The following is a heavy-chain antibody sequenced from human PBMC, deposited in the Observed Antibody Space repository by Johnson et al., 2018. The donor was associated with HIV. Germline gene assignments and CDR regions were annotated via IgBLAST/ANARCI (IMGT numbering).Heavy chain of an antibody. CDR2: ISGSGDST. J-gene: IGHJ3*01. Sequence: VLLVESGGGVVQPGGSLRLSCAASGFTFSTYAMSWVRQAPGKGLEWVSGISGSGDSTYYADSVKGRFTISRDNDKNSLYLQMTSLTSDDTALYFCAKDMWDKDYYDHGCAFDVWGQGTMVTVSS. CDR1: GFTFSTYA. D-gene: IGHD3-22*01. CDR3: AKDMWDKDYYDHGCAFDV. V-gene: IGHV3-23*04.